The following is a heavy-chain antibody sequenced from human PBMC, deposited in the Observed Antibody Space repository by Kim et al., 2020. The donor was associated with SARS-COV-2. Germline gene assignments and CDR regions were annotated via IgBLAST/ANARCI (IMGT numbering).Heavy chain of an antibody. CDR1: GGSISSYY. D-gene: IGHD1-26*01. CDR2: IYYSGST. Sequence: SETLSLTCTVSGGSISSYYWSWIRQPPGKGLEWIGYIYYSGSTNYNPSLKSRVTISVDTSKNQFSLKLSSVTAADTAVYYCARAAAWEGLFDYWGQGTLVTVSS. CDR3: ARAAAWEGLFDY. J-gene: IGHJ4*02. V-gene: IGHV4-59*13.